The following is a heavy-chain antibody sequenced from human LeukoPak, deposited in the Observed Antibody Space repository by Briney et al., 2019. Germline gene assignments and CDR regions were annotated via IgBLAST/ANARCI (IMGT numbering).Heavy chain of an antibody. CDR3: ARVSSSYHHIEYFQH. Sequence: PSETLSLTCTVSGGSISSYYWSWIRQPPGKGLDWIGYIYYSGSTNYNPSLKSRVTISVDTSKNQFSLKLSSVTAADTAVYYCARVSSSYHHIEYFQHWGQGTLVTVSS. J-gene: IGHJ1*01. CDR1: GGSISSYY. CDR2: IYYSGST. V-gene: IGHV4-59*01. D-gene: IGHD2-15*01.